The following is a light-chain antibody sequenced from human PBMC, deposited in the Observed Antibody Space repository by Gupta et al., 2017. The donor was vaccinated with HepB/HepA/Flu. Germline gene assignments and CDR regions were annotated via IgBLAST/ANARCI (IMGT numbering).Light chain of an antibody. J-gene: IGLJ2*01. CDR2: VVY. Sequence: QSALTQPACLSGSLGQSIPISFTVTNSDFGDFDHVSWYQKNPGKAPKLLISVVYNRPSGVSSRFSGSKSGNTASLTISGLQTEDEGDYYCSSFTDTTTLVVFGRGTKVTVL. CDR1: NSDFGDFDH. CDR3: SSFTDTTTLVV. V-gene: IGLV2-14*01.